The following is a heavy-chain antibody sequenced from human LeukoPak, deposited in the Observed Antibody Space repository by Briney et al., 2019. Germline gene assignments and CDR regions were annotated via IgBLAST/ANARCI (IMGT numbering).Heavy chain of an antibody. V-gene: IGHV3-43*01. CDR1: GFTFDDYT. CDR3: ATERQKYFEY. CDR2: ITWDGGSA. D-gene: IGHD2/OR15-2a*01. Sequence: GGSLRLSCAASGFTFDDYTMHWVRQAPGKGLEWVSLITWDGGSAFYADSVKGRFTISRDNGKNSLYVQMNSLRTEDTALYYCATERQKYFEYWGQGTLVTVSS. J-gene: IGHJ4*02.